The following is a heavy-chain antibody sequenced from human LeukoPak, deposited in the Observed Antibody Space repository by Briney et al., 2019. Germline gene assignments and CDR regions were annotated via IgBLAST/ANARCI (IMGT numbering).Heavy chain of an antibody. Sequence: SETLSLTCTVSGDSISGYYWNWIRQTPGKGLEWIGNIHTTENARYNPSLKDRALLSLDSSLNQVSLRLTSVTAADTAAYFCARHSFGNLPWLRLGYLGSWGQGTLVTVAA. V-gene: IGHV4-4*09. CDR1: GDSISGYY. J-gene: IGHJ4*02. CDR3: ARHSFGNLPWLRLGYLGS. CDR2: IHTTENA. D-gene: IGHD2-15*01.